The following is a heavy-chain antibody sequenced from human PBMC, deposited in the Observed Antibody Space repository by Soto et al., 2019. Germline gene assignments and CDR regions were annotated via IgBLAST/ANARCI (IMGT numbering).Heavy chain of an antibody. CDR1: GFTFSSYW. Sequence: EVQLVESGGGLVQPGGSLRLSCAASGFTFSSYWMHWVRQAPGKGLVWVSRINSDGSSTSYADSVKGRFTISRDNAKNTLYLQMNSLRAEDTAVYYCARDGCSGGSCYSAYYYYGMDVWGQGTTVIVSS. CDR2: INSDGSST. V-gene: IGHV3-74*01. CDR3: ARDGCSGGSCYSAYYYYGMDV. J-gene: IGHJ6*02. D-gene: IGHD2-15*01.